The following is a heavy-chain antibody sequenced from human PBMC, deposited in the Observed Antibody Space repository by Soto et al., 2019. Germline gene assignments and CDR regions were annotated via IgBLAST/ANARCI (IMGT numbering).Heavy chain of an antibody. Sequence: PGGSLRLSCAASGFTLRDYAMSWVREAPEKGLEWVSSLTNVGTRTYYADSVKGRFTISRDNAKNTLYLQMNSLRAEDTAVYYCAREWRLGEHYYFDYWGQGTLVTVSS. CDR2: LTNVGTRT. CDR3: AREWRLGEHYYFDY. J-gene: IGHJ4*02. CDR1: GFTLRDYA. V-gene: IGHV3-23*01. D-gene: IGHD3-10*01.